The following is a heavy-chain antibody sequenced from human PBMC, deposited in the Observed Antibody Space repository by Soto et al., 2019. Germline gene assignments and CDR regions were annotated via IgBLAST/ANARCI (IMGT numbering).Heavy chain of an antibody. D-gene: IGHD2-15*01. J-gene: IGHJ5*02. CDR3: AHQDCSGGSCYGADWFDP. CDR1: GFSLSTSGVG. CDR2: IYWNDDK. V-gene: IGHV2-5*01. Sequence: QITLKESGPTLVKPTQTLTLTCTFSGFSLSTSGVGVGWIRQPPGKALEWLALIYWNDDKRYSPSLKSRLTITKDTSKNTVVLTMTNMDPVDTATYYCAHQDCSGGSCYGADWFDPWGQGTLVTVSS.